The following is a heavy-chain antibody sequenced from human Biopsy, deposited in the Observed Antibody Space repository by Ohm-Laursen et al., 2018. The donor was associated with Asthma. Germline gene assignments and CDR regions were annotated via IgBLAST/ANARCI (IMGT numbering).Heavy chain of an antibody. Sequence: GASVKVSCKTSGYTFNSAGITWVRQAPGQGLEWMGWISVYNGNTKVAQKLQDRVTMITGASTSRAYMELRSLRSDDTAVYFCARAVDYSHYYGIDVWGQGTTVTVS. CDR2: ISVYNGNT. CDR3: ARAVDYSHYYGIDV. D-gene: IGHD4-23*01. CDR1: GYTFNSAG. J-gene: IGHJ6*02. V-gene: IGHV1-18*01.